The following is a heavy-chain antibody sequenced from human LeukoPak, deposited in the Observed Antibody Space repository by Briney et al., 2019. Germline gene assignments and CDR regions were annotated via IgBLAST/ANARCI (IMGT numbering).Heavy chain of an antibody. CDR1: GFTFSSYG. CDR2: IWYDGSNK. CDR3: ARVRVRGVMVYYYGMDV. D-gene: IGHD3-10*01. Sequence: GRSLRLSCAASGFTFSSYGMHWVRQAPGKGLEWGAIIWYDGSNKYYADSVKGRFTISRDNSKNTLYLQMNSLRAEDTAVYYCARVRVRGVMVYYYGMDVWGKGTTVTVSS. J-gene: IGHJ6*04. V-gene: IGHV3-33*01.